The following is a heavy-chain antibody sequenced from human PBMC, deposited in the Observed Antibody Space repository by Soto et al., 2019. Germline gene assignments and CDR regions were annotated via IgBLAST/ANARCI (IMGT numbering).Heavy chain of an antibody. Sequence: GGSLRLSCAASGFTFSSYVMSWVRQAPGKGLEWVSAISGSGGSTYYADSAKGRFTISRDNSKNTLYLQMNSLRAEDTAVYYCAKGVVAGDLDFWGQGTLVTVSS. CDR2: ISGSGGST. CDR3: AKGVVAGDLDF. CDR1: GFTFSSYV. D-gene: IGHD2-15*01. V-gene: IGHV3-23*01. J-gene: IGHJ4*02.